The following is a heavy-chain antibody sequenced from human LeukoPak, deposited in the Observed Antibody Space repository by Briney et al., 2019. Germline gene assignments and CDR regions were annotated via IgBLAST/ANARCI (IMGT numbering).Heavy chain of an antibody. Sequence: GGSLRLSCSASGFTFSSYAMHWVRQAPGKGLEYVSAISSNGGSTYYADSVKGRFTISRDNSKDTLYLQMNSLRAEDTAVYYCARDYGSGSYSTFDYWGQGTLVTVSS. J-gene: IGHJ4*02. CDR3: ARDYGSGSYSTFDY. D-gene: IGHD3-10*01. CDR2: ISSNGGST. CDR1: GFTFSSYA. V-gene: IGHV3-64*04.